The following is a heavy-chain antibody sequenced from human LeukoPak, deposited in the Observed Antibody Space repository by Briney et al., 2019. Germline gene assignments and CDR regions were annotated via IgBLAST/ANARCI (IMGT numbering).Heavy chain of an antibody. CDR3: ARAAARVRGVIIGY. CDR2: MNPNSGNT. J-gene: IGHJ4*02. V-gene: IGHV1-8*02. D-gene: IGHD3-10*01. Sequence: ASVKVSCKASGYTLTTLGMNWVRQATGQGLEWMGWMNPNSGNTGYAQKFQGRVTMTRNTSISTAYMELSSLRSEDTAMYYCARAAARVRGVIIGYWGQGTLVTVSS. CDR1: GYTLTTLG.